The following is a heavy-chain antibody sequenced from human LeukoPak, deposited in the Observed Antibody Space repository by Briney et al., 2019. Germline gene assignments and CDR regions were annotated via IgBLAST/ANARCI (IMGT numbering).Heavy chain of an antibody. V-gene: IGHV1-69*05. D-gene: IGHD6-13*01. CDR1: GGTFSSYA. J-gene: IGHJ6*03. Sequence: SVKVSCKASGGTFSSYAISWVRQAPGQGLEWMGGIIPIFGTANYAQKFHGRVTITTDESTTTAYMELSSLRSEDTAVYYCATPGPAATISYYYYYMDVWGKGTTVTVSS. CDR3: ATPGPAATISYYYYYMDV. CDR2: IIPIFGTA.